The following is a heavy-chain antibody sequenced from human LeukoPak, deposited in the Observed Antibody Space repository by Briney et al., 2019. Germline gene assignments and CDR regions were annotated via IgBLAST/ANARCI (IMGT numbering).Heavy chain of an antibody. CDR3: ARGPGGSSSSDFDY. CDR1: SGSISSNY. J-gene: IGHJ4*02. V-gene: IGHV4-59*01. Sequence: SETLSLTCTVSSGSISSNYWNWIRQPPGKGLEWIGYIYYSGSTGYNPSLKSRVTISVDTSKNQFSLKLSSVTAADTAVYYCARGPGGSSSSDFDYWGQGTLVTVSS. D-gene: IGHD6-6*01. CDR2: IYYSGST.